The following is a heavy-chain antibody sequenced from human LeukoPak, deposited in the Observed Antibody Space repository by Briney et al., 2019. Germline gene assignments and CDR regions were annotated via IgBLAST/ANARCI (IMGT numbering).Heavy chain of an antibody. CDR3: ARDHSGWYFDY. D-gene: IGHD6-19*01. Sequence: KPSETLSLTCTVSGASISSYYWSWIRQPPGKGLEWIGYIYYSGGTKYNPSLKSRVTISVDTSKNQLSLKLSSVTAADTAVYYCARDHSGWYFDYWGQGTLVTVSS. CDR2: IYYSGGT. CDR1: GASISSYY. J-gene: IGHJ4*02. V-gene: IGHV4-59*01.